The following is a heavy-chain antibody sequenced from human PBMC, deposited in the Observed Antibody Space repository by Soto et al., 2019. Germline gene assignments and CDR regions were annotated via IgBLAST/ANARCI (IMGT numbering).Heavy chain of an antibody. V-gene: IGHV4-31*03. Sequence: QVQLQESRPGLVKPSQTLSLTCTVSGGSISGSSYYWSWIRQHPGKGLEWIGYIYYSGTTYYNPSLKSRVSISVDTSKNQFSLKLSSVTAADTAVYFCARGSGWADFDYWGQGTLVTVSS. CDR3: ARGSGWADFDY. CDR2: IYYSGTT. J-gene: IGHJ4*02. CDR1: GGSISGSSYY. D-gene: IGHD1-26*01.